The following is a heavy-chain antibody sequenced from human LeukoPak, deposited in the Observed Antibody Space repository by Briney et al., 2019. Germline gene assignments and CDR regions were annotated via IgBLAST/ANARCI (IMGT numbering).Heavy chain of an antibody. V-gene: IGHV4-39*01. Sequence: SETLSLTCDVSGGSISTDDYWWGWIRQPPGKGLEWVAIIFFTGKTHHNPSLRSRAFMSVDTSKNQFSLRLSAVTAADTAVYYCARQMGLGVWALDCWGQGTLVTVSS. J-gene: IGHJ4*02. CDR3: ARQMGLGVWALDC. CDR1: GGSISTDDYW. CDR2: IFFTGKT. D-gene: IGHD5/OR15-5a*01.